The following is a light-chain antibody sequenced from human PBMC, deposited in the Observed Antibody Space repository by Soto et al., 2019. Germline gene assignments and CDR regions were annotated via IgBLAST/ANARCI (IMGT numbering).Light chain of an antibody. CDR3: QQRSNWLLT. J-gene: IGKJ4*01. CDR1: QSVSSY. CDR2: DAS. Sequence: EIVLTQSPATLSLSPGERATLSCRASQSVSSYLAWYQQKPGQAPRLLIYDASNRATAIPARFSGGGSGTDFTRSISRLEPEDFAVYYCQQRSNWLLTFGGGTKVEIK. V-gene: IGKV3-11*01.